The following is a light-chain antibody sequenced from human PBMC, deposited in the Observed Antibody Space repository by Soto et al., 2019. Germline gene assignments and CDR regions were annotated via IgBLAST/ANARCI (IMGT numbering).Light chain of an antibody. V-gene: IGKV3-11*01. Sequence: EIVLTQSPATLSLSPGERATLSCRASQSVGSSLAWYQQKPGQAPRLLINDSSNRATGIPARFSGSGSGTDFTLTISSLEPEDFAVYFCQQYGGSGKSFGQGTKVEIK. CDR1: QSVGSS. CDR2: DSS. J-gene: IGKJ1*01. CDR3: QQYGGSGKS.